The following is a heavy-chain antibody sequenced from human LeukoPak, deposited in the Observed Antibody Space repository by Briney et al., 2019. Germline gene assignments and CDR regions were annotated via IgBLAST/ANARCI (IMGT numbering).Heavy chain of an antibody. Sequence: SETLSLTCTVSGGSISSGSYYWGWRRQPAGTGVEWLGIIYTSWSTNYTPSLKSRATISVATSNNQFSLKLSSVTAADTAVYYCASWTGDYAAFDIWGQGTMVTVSS. CDR2: IYTSWST. V-gene: IGHV4-61*02. CDR3: ASWTGDYAAFDI. J-gene: IGHJ3*02. D-gene: IGHD4-17*01. CDR1: GGSISSGSYY.